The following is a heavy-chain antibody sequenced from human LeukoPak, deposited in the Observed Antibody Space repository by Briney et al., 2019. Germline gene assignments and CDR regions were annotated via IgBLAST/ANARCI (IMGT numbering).Heavy chain of an antibody. CDR1: GYTFTNYY. J-gene: IGHJ4*02. CDR3: ASVVSGGVIWAY. D-gene: IGHD3-16*01. V-gene: IGHV1-2*02. CDR2: INPNSGDT. Sequence: GASVKVACKASGYTFTNYYIHWVRQAPGQGREWVGWINPNSGDTNYAQKLQGRVTMTRDTSIITAFMELSRLTSDDTAVYFCASVVSGGVIWAYWGQGTLVTVSS.